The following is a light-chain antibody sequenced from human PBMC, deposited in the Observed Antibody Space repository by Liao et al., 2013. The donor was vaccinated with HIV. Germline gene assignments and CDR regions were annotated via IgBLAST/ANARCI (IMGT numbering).Light chain of an antibody. Sequence: SYELTQPPSVSVSPGQTANITCSGDKLGDKYVCWYQQKPGQSPVLVIYQDTKRPSGIPERFSGSNSGDTATLTISGAQAVDEADYYCQAWDSTAAWVFGGGTKLTVL. CDR2: QDT. V-gene: IGLV3-1*01. J-gene: IGLJ3*02. CDR3: QAWDSTAAWV. CDR1: KLGDKY.